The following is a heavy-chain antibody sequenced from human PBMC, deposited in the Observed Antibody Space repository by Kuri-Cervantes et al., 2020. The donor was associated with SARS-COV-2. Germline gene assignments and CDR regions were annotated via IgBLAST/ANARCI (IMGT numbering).Heavy chain of an antibody. J-gene: IGHJ4*02. D-gene: IGHD6-19*01. Sequence: GGSLRLSCAASGFTFNSYAMSWVRQAPGKGLEWVSGISGRGGSTYYADSVKGRFTTSRDNSKNTLFLQMSSLRAEDTAVYYCAKDPRSSGWYDYWGQGTLVTVSS. CDR3: AKDPRSSGWYDY. V-gene: IGHV3-23*01. CDR1: GFTFNSYA. CDR2: ISGRGGST.